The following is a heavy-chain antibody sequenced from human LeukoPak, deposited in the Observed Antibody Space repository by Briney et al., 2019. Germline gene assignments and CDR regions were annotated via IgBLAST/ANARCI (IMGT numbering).Heavy chain of an antibody. CDR1: GGSLSGYN. CDR3: ARGALLYCSSTSCYYSGGGWFDP. Sequence: SETLSLTCAVYGGSLSGYNWSWIRQPPGKGLEWIGEMNHSGSTNYNPSLKSRVTISVDTSKNQFSLKLSSVTAADTAVYYCARGALLYCSSTSCYYSGGGWFDPWGQGTLVTVSS. V-gene: IGHV4-34*01. CDR2: MNHSGST. J-gene: IGHJ5*02. D-gene: IGHD2-2*01.